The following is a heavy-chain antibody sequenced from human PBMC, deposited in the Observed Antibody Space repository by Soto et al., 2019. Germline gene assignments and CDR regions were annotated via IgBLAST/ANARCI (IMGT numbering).Heavy chain of an antibody. V-gene: IGHV4-59*01. Sequence: SETLSLTCTVSGGTISPYYCRWIRQPPGKGLEWIGYVYYSGNTNYNPSLESRVTISVDTSRNRFSLNLTSATAADTAVYYCARKGAAASYAHYYMDVWGRGTAVTVSS. D-gene: IGHD6-13*01. CDR1: GGTISPYY. J-gene: IGHJ6*03. CDR3: ARKGAAASYAHYYMDV. CDR2: VYYSGNT.